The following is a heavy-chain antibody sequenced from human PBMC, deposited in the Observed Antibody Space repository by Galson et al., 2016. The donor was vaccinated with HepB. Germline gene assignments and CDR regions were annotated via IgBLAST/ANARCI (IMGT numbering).Heavy chain of an antibody. J-gene: IGHJ4*02. CDR2: LYYTGNT. CDR3: ARIRDHGYFDY. Sequence: ETLSLTCTVSGGSISSSNFYWGWIRQPPGKGLEWIGALYYTGNTSYNASLKSRVTISVHPSKNQFSLKFSSVTAADTAIYYCARIRDHGYFDYWGQGTLVTVSS. CDR1: GGSISSSNFY. D-gene: IGHD4-17*01. V-gene: IGHV4-39*01.